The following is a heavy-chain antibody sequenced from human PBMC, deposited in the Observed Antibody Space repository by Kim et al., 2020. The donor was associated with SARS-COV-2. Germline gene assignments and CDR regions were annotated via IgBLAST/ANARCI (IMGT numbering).Heavy chain of an antibody. CDR2: IRRKAHNYAT. J-gene: IGHJ5*02. D-gene: IGHD6-13*01. Sequence: GGSLRLSCAASGFIFSDSAMYWVRQASGKGLEWVGRIRRKAHNYATTYAASVRGRFTIFRDDSKNTAYLQMNSLKAEDTAVYYCTRKIWSGSWYADWFDPWGQGTLVTVSS. V-gene: IGHV3-73*01. CDR3: TRKIWSGSWYADWFDP. CDR1: GFIFSDSA.